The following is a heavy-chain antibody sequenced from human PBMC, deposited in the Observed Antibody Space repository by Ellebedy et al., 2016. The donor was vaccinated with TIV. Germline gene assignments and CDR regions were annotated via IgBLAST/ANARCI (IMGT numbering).Heavy chain of an antibody. Sequence: KVSXKGSGYSFTSYWIGWVRQMPGKGLEWMGIIYPGDSDTRYSPSFQGQVTISADKSISTAYLQWSSLKASDTAMYYGGRHRDVGEAGVGYWFDPWGQGTLVTVSS. D-gene: IGHD1-26*01. J-gene: IGHJ5*02. V-gene: IGHV5-51*01. CDR3: GRHRDVGEAGVGYWFDP. CDR1: GYSFTSYW. CDR2: IYPGDSDT.